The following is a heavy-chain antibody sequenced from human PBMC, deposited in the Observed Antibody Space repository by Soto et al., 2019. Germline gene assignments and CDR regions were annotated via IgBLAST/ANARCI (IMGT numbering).Heavy chain of an antibody. CDR3: ARGNALAV. V-gene: IGHV6-1*01. CDR1: GDSVSSDITS. CDR2: TYYRSKWFH. D-gene: IGHD3-10*01. J-gene: IGHJ3*01. Sequence: QGQLQESGPGLVKPSQTLSLTCAISGDSVSSDITSWNWIRQSPSRGLEWLGRTYYRSKWFHDYAASVKSRITINPDTSKNQFSLELNSMTPEDTAVYYCARGNALAVWGLGTVVTVSS.